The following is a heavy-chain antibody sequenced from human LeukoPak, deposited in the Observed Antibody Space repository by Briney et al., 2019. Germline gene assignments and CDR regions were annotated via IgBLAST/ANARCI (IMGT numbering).Heavy chain of an antibody. CDR1: GFTFSSYS. D-gene: IGHD3-10*01. CDR3: AREIGGLLKVLDY. V-gene: IGHV3-21*01. Sequence: NPGGSLRLSCAASGFTFSSYSMNWVRQAPGKGLDWVSSISSSSSYIYYADSVKGRFTISRDNAKNSLYLQMNSLRAEDTAVYYCAREIGGLLKVLDYWGQGTLVTVSS. CDR2: ISSSSSYI. J-gene: IGHJ4*02.